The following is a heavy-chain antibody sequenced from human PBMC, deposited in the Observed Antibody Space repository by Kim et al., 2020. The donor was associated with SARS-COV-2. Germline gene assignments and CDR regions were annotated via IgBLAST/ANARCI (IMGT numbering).Heavy chain of an antibody. CDR3: ARPYSGSYRGYFDY. CDR2: ISYDGSNK. V-gene: IGHV3-30*04. Sequence: GGSLRLSCAASGFTFSSYAMHWVRQAPGKGLEWVAVISYDGSNKYYADSVKGRFTISRDNSKNTLYLQMNSLRAEDTAVYYCARPYSGSYRGYFDYWGQGTLVTVSS. D-gene: IGHD1-26*01. J-gene: IGHJ4*02. CDR1: GFTFSSYA.